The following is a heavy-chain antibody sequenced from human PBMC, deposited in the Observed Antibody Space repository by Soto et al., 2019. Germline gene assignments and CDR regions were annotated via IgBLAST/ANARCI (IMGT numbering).Heavy chain of an antibody. CDR3: ARVWERTVTTRNYFYGIDV. D-gene: IGHD4-17*01. CDR2: ISGRGDST. CDR1: GFTFYSYA. V-gene: IGHV3-23*01. J-gene: IGHJ6*02. Sequence: GGSLRLSCAAPGFTFYSYAMTWVRQAPGKALEWVSTISGRGDSTYYADSVKGRFSISRDNYKNTVSLQMNSLRAENTAVYFCARVWERTVTTRNYFYGIDVWGRGTTVTVSS.